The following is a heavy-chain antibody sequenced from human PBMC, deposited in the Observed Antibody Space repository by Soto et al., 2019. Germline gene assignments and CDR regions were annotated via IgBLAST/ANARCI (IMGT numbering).Heavy chain of an antibody. CDR2: INPNSGGT. Sequence: ASVKVSCKASGYTFTGCYMHWVRQAPGQGLEWMGWINPNSGGTNYAQKFQGWVTMTRDTSISTAYMELSRLRSDDTAVYYCARGRGLRYFDRLYYFDYWGQGTLVTVSS. D-gene: IGHD3-9*01. CDR3: ARGRGLRYFDRLYYFDY. CDR1: GYTFTGCY. V-gene: IGHV1-2*04. J-gene: IGHJ4*02.